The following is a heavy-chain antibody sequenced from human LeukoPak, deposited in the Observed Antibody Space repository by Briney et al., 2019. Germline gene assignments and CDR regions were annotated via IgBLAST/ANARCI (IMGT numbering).Heavy chain of an antibody. J-gene: IGHJ5*02. CDR3: ARILDRSDWYANWFDP. Sequence: SETLSLTCSVSGYSISSAYYWGWIRQPPGKGLEWVGKISGIMSQNGKTYYNPSLKTRVTISLDTSKNQFSLRLTSVTAADTAVYYCARILDRSDWYANWFDPWGQGTLVTVSS. V-gene: IGHV4-38-2*02. CDR2: ISGIMSQNGKT. D-gene: IGHD6-19*01. CDR1: GYSISSAYY.